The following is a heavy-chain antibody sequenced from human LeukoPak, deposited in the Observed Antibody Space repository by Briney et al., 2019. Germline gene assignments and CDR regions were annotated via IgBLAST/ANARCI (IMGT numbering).Heavy chain of an antibody. D-gene: IGHD2-2*01. Sequence: ASVKASCKASGYTFTSYAMNWVRQAPGQGLEWMGWINTNTGNPTYAQGFTGRFVFSLDTSVSTAYLQISSLKAEDTAVYYCARDRKPIVVVPAAKYNWFDPWGQGTLVTVSS. CDR3: ARDRKPIVVVPAAKYNWFDP. CDR1: GYTFTSYA. CDR2: INTNTGNP. J-gene: IGHJ5*02. V-gene: IGHV7-4-1*02.